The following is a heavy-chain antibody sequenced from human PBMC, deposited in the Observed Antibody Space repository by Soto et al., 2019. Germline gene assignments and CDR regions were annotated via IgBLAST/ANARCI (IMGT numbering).Heavy chain of an antibody. CDR3: TIFGVVIYYYYGMDV. D-gene: IGHD3-3*01. J-gene: IGHJ6*02. Sequence: GGSLRLSCAASGFTFGSYAMHWVRQAPGKGLEWVAVISYDGSNKYYADSVKGRFTISRDNSKNTLYLQMNSLRAEDTAVYYCTIFGVVIYYYYGMDVWGQGTTVTVSS. CDR1: GFTFGSYA. CDR2: ISYDGSNK. V-gene: IGHV3-30-3*01.